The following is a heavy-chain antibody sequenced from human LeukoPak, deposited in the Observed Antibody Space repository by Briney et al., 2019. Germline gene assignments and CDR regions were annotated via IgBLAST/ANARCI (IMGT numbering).Heavy chain of an antibody. CDR2: IYYSGST. J-gene: IGHJ4*02. D-gene: IGHD6-19*01. CDR3: AREYSSGWCGFFDD. Sequence: SETLSLTCTVSGGSISTYYWSWLRQPPGKGLEWIGYIYYSGSTNYNPSLKSRVTISVDTSTNQFSLKLSSVTAADTAVYYCAREYSSGWCGFFDDWGQGTLVTVSS. CDR1: GGSISTYY. V-gene: IGHV4-59*08.